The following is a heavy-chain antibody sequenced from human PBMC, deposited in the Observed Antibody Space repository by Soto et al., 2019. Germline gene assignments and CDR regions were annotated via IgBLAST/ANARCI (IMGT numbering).Heavy chain of an antibody. CDR3: ARRATVTTTRYYDSSGYSH. Sequence: PSETLSLTCTVSGGSISSSSYYWGWIRQPPGKGLEWIGSIYYSGSTYYNPSLKSRVTISVDTSKNQFSLKLSSVTAADTAVYYCARRATVTTTRYYDSSGYSHWGQGTLVTVS. V-gene: IGHV4-39*01. J-gene: IGHJ4*02. CDR2: IYYSGST. D-gene: IGHD3-22*01. CDR1: GGSISSSSYY.